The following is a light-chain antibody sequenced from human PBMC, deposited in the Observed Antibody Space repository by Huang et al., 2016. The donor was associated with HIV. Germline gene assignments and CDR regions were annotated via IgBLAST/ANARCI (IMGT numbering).Light chain of an antibody. CDR3: QQYGTSPYT. V-gene: IGKV3-20*01. Sequence: EVVLTQSPDTLSLSPGERVTVACRASQSLSSSFIAWYQPRPGQAPGLLMYGATTRARDIPDRFSGYGSGTDFTLTISRLEPADFAMYYCQQYGTSPYTFGQGTNLEIK. CDR2: GAT. CDR1: QSLSSSF. J-gene: IGKJ2*01.